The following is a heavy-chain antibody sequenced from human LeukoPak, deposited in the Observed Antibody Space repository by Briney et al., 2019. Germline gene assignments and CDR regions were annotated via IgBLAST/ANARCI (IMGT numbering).Heavy chain of an antibody. D-gene: IGHD6-19*01. V-gene: IGHV5-51*01. CDR1: GYSFTSYW. CDR2: IYPGDSDT. CDR3: ARQRDSSGWLAQAGP. Sequence: GESLRISCKGSGYSFTSYWIGWVRQMPGKGLEWMGIIYPGDSDTRYSPSFQGQVTISADKSISTAYLQWSSLKASDTAMYYCARQRDSSGWLAQAGPWGQGTLVTVSS. J-gene: IGHJ5*02.